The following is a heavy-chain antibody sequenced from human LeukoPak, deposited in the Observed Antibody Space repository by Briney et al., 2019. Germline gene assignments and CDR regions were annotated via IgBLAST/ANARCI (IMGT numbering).Heavy chain of an antibody. Sequence: PSETLSLTCAVYGGSFSGYYWSWIRQPPGKGLEWIGEINHSGSTNYNPSLKSRVTISVDTSKNQFSLKPSSVTAADTAVYYCARGDGYYDFWSGYLDAFDIWGQGTMVTVSS. CDR2: INHSGST. CDR3: ARGDGYYDFWSGYLDAFDI. CDR1: GGSFSGYY. D-gene: IGHD3-3*01. J-gene: IGHJ3*02. V-gene: IGHV4-34*01.